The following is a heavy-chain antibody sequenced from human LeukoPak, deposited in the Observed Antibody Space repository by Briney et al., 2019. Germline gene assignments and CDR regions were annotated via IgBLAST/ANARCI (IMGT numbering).Heavy chain of an antibody. D-gene: IGHD3-10*01. CDR1: GYTFTGYY. V-gene: IGHV1-2*02. Sequence: ASVKVSCKASGYTFTGYYMHWVRQAPGQGLEWMGWINPNSGGTNYAQTFQGRVTMTRDTSISTAYMELSRLRSDDTAVYYCARDQQAGSGRPSYYYYYMDVWGKGTTVTVSS. J-gene: IGHJ6*03. CDR2: INPNSGGT. CDR3: ARDQQAGSGRPSYYYYYMDV.